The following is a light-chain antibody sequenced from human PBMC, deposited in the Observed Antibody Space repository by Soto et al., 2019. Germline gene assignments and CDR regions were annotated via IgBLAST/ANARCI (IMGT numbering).Light chain of an antibody. Sequence: QSALTQPASVSGSPGQSITISCTGTSSDVGTYNFVSWYQQHPGKAPRLMIYDDIKRPSGVSTRFSGSKSGNTASLTISGLQAEDEADYYCCSFAGSAGTDRFVFGSGTKLTVL. CDR1: SSDVGTYNF. J-gene: IGLJ1*01. CDR2: DDI. CDR3: CSFAGSAGTDRFV. V-gene: IGLV2-23*01.